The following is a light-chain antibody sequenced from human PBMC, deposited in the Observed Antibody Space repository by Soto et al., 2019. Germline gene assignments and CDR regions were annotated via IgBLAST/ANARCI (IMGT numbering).Light chain of an antibody. Sequence: IVMTQSPATLSVSPGERATLSCRASQSVSSNLAWYQQKPGQAPRLLIYGASTRATGIPARFSGSGSGTEFTLTISSLQSEEFAVYYCQQYNNWPLTFGQGTKV. CDR3: QQYNNWPLT. J-gene: IGKJ1*01. CDR2: GAS. V-gene: IGKV3-15*01. CDR1: QSVSSN.